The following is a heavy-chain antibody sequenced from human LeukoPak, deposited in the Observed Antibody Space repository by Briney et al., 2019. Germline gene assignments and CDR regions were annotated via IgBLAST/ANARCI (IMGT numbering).Heavy chain of an antibody. V-gene: IGHV3-53*01. CDR3: ARGWEQLVLYMDV. Sequence: GGSLRLSCAASGVTVSSNYMSWVRQAPGKGLEWVSVIYSGGSTYYADSVKGRFTISRDNSKNTLYLQMNSLRAEDTAVYYCARGWEQLVLYMDVWGKGTTVTVSS. J-gene: IGHJ6*03. CDR1: GVTVSSNY. D-gene: IGHD6-6*01. CDR2: IYSGGST.